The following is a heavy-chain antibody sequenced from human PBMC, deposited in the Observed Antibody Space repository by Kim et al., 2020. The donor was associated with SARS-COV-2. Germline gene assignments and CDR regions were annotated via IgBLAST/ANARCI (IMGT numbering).Heavy chain of an antibody. Sequence: SQTLSLTCAISGDSVSGDSVAWNWIRQSPSRGLEWLGRTYYRSKWYNDYAVSVKSRITISPDTSKNQFSLQLNSVAPEDTAVYYCARDHQYSIDYWGQGTLLTVSS. J-gene: IGHJ4*02. V-gene: IGHV6-1*01. CDR2: TYYRSKWYN. CDR1: GDSVSGDSVA. CDR3: ARDHQYSIDY. D-gene: IGHD4-4*01.